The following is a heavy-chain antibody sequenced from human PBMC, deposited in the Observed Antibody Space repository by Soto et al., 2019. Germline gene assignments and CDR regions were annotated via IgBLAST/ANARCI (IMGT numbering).Heavy chain of an antibody. CDR3: ARVSYDCSGGSCYSGWFEP. Sequence: SETLSLTCTVSVDSINNYYWSLIRQPPGKRLEWIGYIYYTGSTTYNPSLESRVTMSVDTSKNQFSLKLRSVTAADTAVYYCARVSYDCSGGSCYSGWFEPWGQGTMVTVSS. J-gene: IGHJ5*02. D-gene: IGHD2-15*01. V-gene: IGHV4-59*01. CDR2: IYYTGST. CDR1: VDSINNYY.